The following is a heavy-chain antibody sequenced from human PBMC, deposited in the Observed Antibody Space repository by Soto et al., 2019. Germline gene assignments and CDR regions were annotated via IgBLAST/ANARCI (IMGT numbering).Heavy chain of an antibody. J-gene: IGHJ6*02. D-gene: IGHD1-20*01. CDR1: GFTFSSYG. CDR3: AKDTVYNWNYYYGMDV. Sequence: QVQLVESGGGVVQPGRSLRLSCAASGFTFSSYGMHWVRQAPGKGLEWVAVISYDGSNKYYADSVKGRFTISRDNSKNTLYLQMNSLRAEDTAVYYCAKDTVYNWNYYYGMDVWGQGTTVPVSS. V-gene: IGHV3-30*18. CDR2: ISYDGSNK.